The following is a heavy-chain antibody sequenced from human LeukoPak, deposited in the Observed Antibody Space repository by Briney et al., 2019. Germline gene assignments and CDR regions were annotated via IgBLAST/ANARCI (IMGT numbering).Heavy chain of an antibody. CDR2: IYPGDSDT. D-gene: IGHD2-15*01. V-gene: IGHV5-51*01. J-gene: IGHJ4*02. CDR3: ARPRGRYCSGGSCYRFDY. Sequence: GESLKISCKASGYSFTSYWIGWVRQMPEKGLERMGIIYPGDSDTRYSPSFQGQVTISADKSISTAYLQWSSLKASDTAMYYCARPRGRYCSGGSCYRFDYWGQGTLVTVSS. CDR1: GYSFTSYW.